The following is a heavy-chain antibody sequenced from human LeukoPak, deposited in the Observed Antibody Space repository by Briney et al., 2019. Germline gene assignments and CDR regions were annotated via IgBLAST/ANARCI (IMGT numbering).Heavy chain of an antibody. CDR2: MNPNKGNT. CDR3: ARGPPPYCSGDSCYSFLYFHH. V-gene: IGHV1-8*01. Sequence: GASVTVSFTSSVYTFTNYDINWVRQASGQGLDWMGCMNPNKGNTGYAQKFQGRVTMTTDTSISTAYLELPTLRPDDTAVYYCARGPPPYCSGDSCYSFLYFHHWGQGTLVTVSS. J-gene: IGHJ1*01. CDR1: VYTFTNYD. D-gene: IGHD2-15*01.